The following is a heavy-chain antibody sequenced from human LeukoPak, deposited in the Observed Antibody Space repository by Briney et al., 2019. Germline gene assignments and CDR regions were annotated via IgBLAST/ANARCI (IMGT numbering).Heavy chain of an antibody. CDR2: MNPNSGNT. CDR1: GYTFTSYD. D-gene: IGHD5-12*01. J-gene: IGHJ6*03. Sequence: ASVKVSCKASGYTFTSYDINWVRQATGQGLEWMGWMNPNSGNTGYAQKFQGRVTITRNTSISTAYMELSSLRSEDTAVYYCARARAIKSTRAYYYYMDVWGKGTTVTVSS. V-gene: IGHV1-8*03. CDR3: ARARAIKSTRAYYYYMDV.